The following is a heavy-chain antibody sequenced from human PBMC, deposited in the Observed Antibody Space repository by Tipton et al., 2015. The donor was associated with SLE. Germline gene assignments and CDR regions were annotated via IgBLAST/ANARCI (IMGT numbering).Heavy chain of an antibody. Sequence: SLSLSCAASGFTFSPYAMTWVRQVPGKGLEWVSEISGSGGSTYYADAVKGRFTISRDNSKNTVYQKMNSLRPEDTALYYCAKLRLVVYWGQGTLVTVSS. CDR2: ISGSGGST. CDR3: AKLRLVVY. V-gene: IGHV3-23*01. J-gene: IGHJ4*02. CDR1: GFTFSPYA.